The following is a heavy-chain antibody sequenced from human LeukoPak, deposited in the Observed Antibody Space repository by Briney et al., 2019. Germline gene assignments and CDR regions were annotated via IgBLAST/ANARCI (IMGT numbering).Heavy chain of an antibody. CDR2: ISSSSSYT. V-gene: IGHV3-11*06. CDR3: ASFGYYGDLYYFDY. Sequence: GGSLRLSCAASGFTFSDYYMSWIRQAPGKGLEWVSYISSSSSYTNYADSVNGRFTISRDNAKNSLYLQMNSLRAEDTAVYYCASFGYYGDLYYFDYWGQGTLVTVSS. D-gene: IGHD4-17*01. J-gene: IGHJ4*02. CDR1: GFTFSDYY.